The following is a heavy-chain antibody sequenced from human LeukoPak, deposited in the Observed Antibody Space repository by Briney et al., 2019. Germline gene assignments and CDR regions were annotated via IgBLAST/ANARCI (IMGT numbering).Heavy chain of an antibody. J-gene: IGHJ5*02. V-gene: IGHV4-39*07. CDR2: MYYTGTT. CDR1: GGSIRSLGYS. CDR3: ARSVSAYAGRGWFDP. D-gene: IGHD5-12*01. Sequence: SETLSLTCSVSGGSIRSLGYSWGWIRQPPGKGLEWIASMYYTGTTYYNPSLKSRVTMSVDTSKDQFSLNLTSVTAADTAVFYCARSVSAYAGRGWFDPWGQGTLVTVSS.